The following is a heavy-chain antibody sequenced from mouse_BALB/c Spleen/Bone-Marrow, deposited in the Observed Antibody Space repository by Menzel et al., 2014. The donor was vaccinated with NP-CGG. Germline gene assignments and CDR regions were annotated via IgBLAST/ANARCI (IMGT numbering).Heavy chain of an antibody. CDR1: GFNIKDTY. CDR3: ARWGKLGRGYFDV. J-gene: IGHJ1*01. D-gene: IGHD4-1*01. V-gene: IGHV14-3*02. Sequence: VQLQQSGAELVKPGASVKLSCTASGFNIKDTYMHWVKQRPGQGLEWIGRIDPANGNTKYDPKFQGKATITADTSSNTAYLQLSSLTPEDTAVYYCARWGKLGRGYFDVWGAGTTVTVSS. CDR2: IDPANGNT.